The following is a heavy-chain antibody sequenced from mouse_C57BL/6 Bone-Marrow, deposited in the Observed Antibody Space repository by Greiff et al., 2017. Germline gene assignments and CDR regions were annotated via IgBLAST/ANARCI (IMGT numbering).Heavy chain of an antibody. D-gene: IGHD1-1*01. CDR1: GFNIQDDY. CDR2: IVPENGDT. Sequence: EVQLQESGAELVRPGASVKLSCTASGFNIQDDYMHWVKQRPEQGLEWIGWIVPENGDTEYASKVQGKATITAATSSDKAYLQLSSLTSEDTAVYYCTYYTTVAVRYYFDYWGQGTTLTVSS. V-gene: IGHV14-4*01. CDR3: TYYTTVAVRYYFDY. J-gene: IGHJ2*01.